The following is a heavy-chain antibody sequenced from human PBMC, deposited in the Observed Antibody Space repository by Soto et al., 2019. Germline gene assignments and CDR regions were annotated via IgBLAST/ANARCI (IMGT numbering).Heavy chain of an antibody. CDR2: TSYDGSDK. D-gene: IGHD3-16*01. CDR1: GFTVSSYF. Sequence: QVQLVESGGGVVQPGTSLRVSCVGSGFTVSSYFIHWVRQAPGKGLEWVALTSYDGSDKYYDDSGRGLFTISKNTSRTTVDFKMASLRLEERALYSCARWGTTAGLDVWGQGHLVSVSS. J-gene: IGHJ1*01. CDR3: ARWGTTAGLDV. V-gene: IGHV3-30*19.